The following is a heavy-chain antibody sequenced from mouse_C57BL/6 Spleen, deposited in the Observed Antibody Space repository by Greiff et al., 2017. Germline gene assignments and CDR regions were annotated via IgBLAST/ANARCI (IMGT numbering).Heavy chain of an antibody. D-gene: IGHD5-2*01. Sequence: DVKLQESGPGLVKPSQSLSLTCSVTGYSFTSGYFCYWIRQLPGNKLEWVGYISYDGSNNYNPPLKNRNSITRDTSKNQFFLKLNTVTTEDTATYYCARDYSCYFDGWGQGTTLSVAT. CDR2: ISYDGSN. V-gene: IGHV3-6*01. J-gene: IGHJ2*01. CDR3: ARDYSCYFDG. CDR1: GYSFTSGYF.